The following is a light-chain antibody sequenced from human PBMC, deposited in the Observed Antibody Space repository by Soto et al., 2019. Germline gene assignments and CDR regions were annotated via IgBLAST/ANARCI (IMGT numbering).Light chain of an antibody. CDR2: GAS. CDR1: QSVSSSY. CDR3: QQYGSSPPKFT. J-gene: IGKJ3*01. V-gene: IGKV3-20*01. Sequence: EIVLTQSPGTLSLSPGERATLSCRASQSVSSSYLAWYQQKPGQAPRRLISGASSRATGIPDRFSGSGSGTDFTLTISRLEPEDFAVYYCQQYGSSPPKFTFGPGTKVDIK.